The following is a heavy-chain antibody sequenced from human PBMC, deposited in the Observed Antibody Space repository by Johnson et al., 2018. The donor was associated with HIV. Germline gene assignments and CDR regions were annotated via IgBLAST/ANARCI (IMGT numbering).Heavy chain of an antibody. CDR3: ARKVVTADDAFDI. J-gene: IGHJ3*02. D-gene: IGHD2-21*02. CDR1: GFTFSSYA. Sequence: VQLVESGGGVVQPGRSLRLSCAASGFTFSSYAMSWVRQAPGKGLEWVSAISGSGGSTDYANSVKGRFTISRDNSKNTLYLQMGSLRAEDMAVYYCARKVVTADDAFDIWGQGTMVTVSS. V-gene: IGHV3-64*01. CDR2: ISGSGGST.